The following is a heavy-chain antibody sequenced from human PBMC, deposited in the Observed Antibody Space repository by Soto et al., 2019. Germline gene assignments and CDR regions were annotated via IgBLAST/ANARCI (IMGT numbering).Heavy chain of an antibody. V-gene: IGHV3-7*05. D-gene: IGHD5-18*01. J-gene: IGHJ6*02. Sequence: EVQLVESGGGLVQPGGSLRLSGGASGFTFRTYWLSWFRQVPGKGLEWVANINQDGSEKNYVDSVKGRFTISRDNAKNSLYLQMSSLRAEDTALYYCARDGSTSWYSYDYHGMDVWGQGTTVTVSS. CDR1: GFTFRTYW. CDR2: INQDGSEK. CDR3: ARDGSTSWYSYDYHGMDV.